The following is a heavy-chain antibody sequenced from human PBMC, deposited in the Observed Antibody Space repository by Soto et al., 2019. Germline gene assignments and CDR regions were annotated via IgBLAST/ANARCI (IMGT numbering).Heavy chain of an antibody. Sequence: PSDTLSLTCTVSGGSISSGGYYWTWIRQHPGKGLEWIGCIYDTGTYYNPSLKSRVTISVDTSNTQFSLKLTSVTAADTAVYYCARAAAGTWGEPIHFDYWGQGTLVTVSS. CDR3: ARAAAGTWGEPIHFDY. CDR2: IYDTGT. CDR1: GGSISSGGYY. D-gene: IGHD6-13*01. J-gene: IGHJ4*02. V-gene: IGHV4-31*02.